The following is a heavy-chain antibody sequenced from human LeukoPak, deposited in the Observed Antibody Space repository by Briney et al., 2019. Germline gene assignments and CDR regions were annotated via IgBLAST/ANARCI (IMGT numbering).Heavy chain of an antibody. D-gene: IGHD3-22*01. CDR1: RYTLTELS. J-gene: IGHJ3*02. CDR3: ATGRLYYDRRGYYENDAFDT. CDR2: FDPEHGET. Sequence: ASVKVSCKVSRYTLTELSMHWVRQAPGNGLEWMGGFDPEHGETIYAQKFQGRVTMTAGTSTDTAYMGLSSLRSEDTAVYYCATGRLYYDRRGYYENDAFDTWGQGTMVTVSS. V-gene: IGHV1-24*01.